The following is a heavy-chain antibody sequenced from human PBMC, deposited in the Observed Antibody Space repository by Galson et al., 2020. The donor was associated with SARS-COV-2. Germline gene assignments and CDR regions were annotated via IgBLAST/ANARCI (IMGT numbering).Heavy chain of an antibody. CDR1: GFTFDDYA. D-gene: IGHD5-12*01. Sequence: GGSLRLSCAASGFTFDDYAMHWVRQAPGKGLEWVSLISWDGGSTYYADSVKGRFTISRDNSKNSLYLQMNSLRAEDTALYYCAKELGLIYSGYDLALDYWGQGTLVTVSS. V-gene: IGHV3-43D*03. J-gene: IGHJ4*02. CDR3: AKELGLIYSGYDLALDY. CDR2: ISWDGGST.